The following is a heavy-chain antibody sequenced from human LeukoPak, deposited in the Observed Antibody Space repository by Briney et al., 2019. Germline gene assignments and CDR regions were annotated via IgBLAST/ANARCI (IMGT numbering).Heavy chain of an antibody. CDR1: GITFSNSA. CDR2: IWHDGSNK. Sequence: GGCLRLSCVPSGITFSNSALSWVRQAAGKGLEWLAIIWHDGSNKYYGDSVKGRFTISRDNSKNTLYLEMNSLRAEDTAVYYCVKDRYGDLENWGQGTLVAVSS. V-gene: IGHV3-33*03. CDR3: VKDRYGDLEN. D-gene: IGHD4-17*01. J-gene: IGHJ4*01.